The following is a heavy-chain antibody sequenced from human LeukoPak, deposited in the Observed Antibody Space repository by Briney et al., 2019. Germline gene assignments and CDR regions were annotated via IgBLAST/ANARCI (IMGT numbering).Heavy chain of an antibody. CDR2: INQQGSEN. J-gene: IGHJ4*02. V-gene: IGHV3-7*01. D-gene: IGHD3-22*01. Sequence: GGSLRLSCAASGFTFSNYWMSWVRQAPGKGLEWVANINQQGSENYYVDSVRGRFTISRDNAQNSVFLQMNSLRAEDTAVYYCARATYYDSSGYWGYYFDYWGQGTLVTASS. CDR1: GFTFSNYW. CDR3: ARATYYDSSGYWGYYFDY.